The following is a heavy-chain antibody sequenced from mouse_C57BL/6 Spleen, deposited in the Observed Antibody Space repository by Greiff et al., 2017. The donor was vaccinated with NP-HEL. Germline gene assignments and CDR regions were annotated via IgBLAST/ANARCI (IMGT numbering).Heavy chain of an antibody. J-gene: IGHJ3*01. CDR2: IYPRDGST. CDR3: ARSDGYDWFAY. CDR1: GYTFTSYD. D-gene: IGHD2-2*01. Sequence: VQLQQSGPELVKPGASVKLSCKASGYTFTSYDINWVKQRPGQGLEWIGWIYPRDGSTKYNEKFKGKATLTVDTSSSTAYMELHSLTSEASAVYFCARSDGYDWFAYWGQGTLVTVSA. V-gene: IGHV1-85*01.